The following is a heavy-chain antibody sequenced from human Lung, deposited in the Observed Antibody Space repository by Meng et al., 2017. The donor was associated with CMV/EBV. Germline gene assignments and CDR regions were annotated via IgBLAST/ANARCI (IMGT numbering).Heavy chain of an antibody. V-gene: IGHV1-69*05. CDR1: GDTFSRYA. Sequence: SVKVSCKASGDTFSRYAVSWVRQAPGQGLEWVGGIITIFGTPYYAQKFQGRVTITTDESTTTVYMELSSLRFEDTAVYYCARGGGSGTPTWKYYGLDVWGQGTKVTVS. J-gene: IGHJ6*02. CDR2: IITIFGTP. D-gene: IGHD1-1*01. CDR3: ARGGGSGTPTWKYYGLDV.